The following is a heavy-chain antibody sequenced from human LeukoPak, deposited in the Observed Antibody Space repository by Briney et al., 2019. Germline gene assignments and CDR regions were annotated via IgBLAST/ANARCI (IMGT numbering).Heavy chain of an antibody. V-gene: IGHV3-21*01. J-gene: IGHJ5*02. CDR3: ASEPYDSGSS. D-gene: IGHD3-10*01. Sequence: SVKGRFTISRDNAKNSLYLQMNSLGAEDTAVYYCASEPYDSGSSWGQGTLVTVSS.